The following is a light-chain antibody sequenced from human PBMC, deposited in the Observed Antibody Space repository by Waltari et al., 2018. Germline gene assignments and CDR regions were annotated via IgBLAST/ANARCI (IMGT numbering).Light chain of an antibody. CDR3: QNHERLPAT. Sequence: EIVLKQSPGTLSLSPGARATLSCRASQNIGRYLVWYQQKPGQPPRLLIYEASRRATGIPDRFSGSGSGTDFSLTISRLEPEDFAVYYCQNHERLPATFGQGTKVEIK. CDR1: QNIGRY. J-gene: IGKJ1*01. V-gene: IGKV3-20*01. CDR2: EAS.